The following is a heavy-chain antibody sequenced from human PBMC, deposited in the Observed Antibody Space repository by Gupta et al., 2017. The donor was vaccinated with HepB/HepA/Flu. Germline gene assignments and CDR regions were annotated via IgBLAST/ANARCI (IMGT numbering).Heavy chain of an antibody. CDR2: INHSGST. Sequence: QVQLQQWGAGLLKPSETLSLTCAVYGGSFSGYYWSWIRQPPGKGLEWIGEINHSGSTNYNPSLKSRVTISVDTSKNQFSLKLSSVTAADTAVYYCARGLSDIVVVPAATNNWFDPWGQGTLVTVSS. D-gene: IGHD2-2*01. CDR3: ARGLSDIVVVPAATNNWFDP. V-gene: IGHV4-34*01. J-gene: IGHJ5*02. CDR1: GGSFSGYY.